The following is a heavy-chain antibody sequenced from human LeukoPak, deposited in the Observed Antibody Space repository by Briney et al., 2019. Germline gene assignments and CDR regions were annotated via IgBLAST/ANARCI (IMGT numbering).Heavy chain of an antibody. D-gene: IGHD2-2*01. CDR1: GFTFSSYV. J-gene: IGHJ6*02. V-gene: IGHV3-30-3*01. Sequence: GGSLRLSCAASGFTFSSYVMHWVRQAPGKGLEWVAVISYDGSNKYYADSVKGRFTISGDNSKNTLYLQMNSLRAEDTAVYYCAVSSHRPGNDYYYYGMDVWGQGTTVTVSS. CDR2: ISYDGSNK. CDR3: AVSSHRPGNDYYYYGMDV.